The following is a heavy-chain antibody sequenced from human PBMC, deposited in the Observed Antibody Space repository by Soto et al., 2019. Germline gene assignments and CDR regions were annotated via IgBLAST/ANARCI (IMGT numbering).Heavy chain of an antibody. J-gene: IGHJ4*02. CDR1: GGTFSSYT. Sequence: QVQLVQSGAEVKKPGSSVKVSCKASGGTFSSYTISWVRQAPGQGLEWMGRIIPILGIANYAQKVQGRVTIPADNATSTAYMELSSLRSEDAAVYYCAMEYCSSTSCSRDYWGQGTLVTVSS. CDR3: AMEYCSSTSCSRDY. D-gene: IGHD2-2*01. V-gene: IGHV1-69*02. CDR2: IIPILGIA.